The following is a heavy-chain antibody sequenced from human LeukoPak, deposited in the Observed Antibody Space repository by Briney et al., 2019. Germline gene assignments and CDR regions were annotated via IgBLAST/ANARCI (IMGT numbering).Heavy chain of an antibody. CDR1: GFTFSSYG. D-gene: IGHD3-22*01. Sequence: GGSLRLSCAASGFTFSSYGMSWVRQAPGKGLEWVSAISGSGGSTYYADSVKGRFTISRDNGKNSLYLQMNSLRAEDTAVYYCARGVGNYRYYFDFWGQGTLVTVSS. CDR2: ISGSGGST. J-gene: IGHJ4*02. V-gene: IGHV3-23*01. CDR3: ARGVGNYRYYFDF.